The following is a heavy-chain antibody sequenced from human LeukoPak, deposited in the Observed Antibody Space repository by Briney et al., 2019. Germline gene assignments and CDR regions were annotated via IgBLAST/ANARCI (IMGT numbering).Heavy chain of an antibody. CDR3: ARGSGSYPIDY. J-gene: IGHJ4*02. CDR2: IYHSGST. CDR1: GYSISSGYY. V-gene: IGHV4-38-2*01. Sequence: SETLSLTCAVSGYSISSGYYWGWIRQPPGKGLEWIGSIYHSGSTYYNPSLKSRVTISVDTSKNQFSLKLSSVTAADTAVYYCARGSGSYPIDYWGEGTPGTVSS. D-gene: IGHD3-10*01.